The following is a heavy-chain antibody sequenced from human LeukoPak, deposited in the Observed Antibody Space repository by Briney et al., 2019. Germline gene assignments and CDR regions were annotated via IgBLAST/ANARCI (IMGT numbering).Heavy chain of an antibody. CDR3: ARSAYSSRWDLYYFDY. CDR2: IYYSGST. J-gene: IGHJ4*02. CDR1: GGSFSGYY. D-gene: IGHD6-13*01. Sequence: SETLSLTCAVYGGSFSGYYWSWIRQPPGKGLEWIGYIYYSGSTNYNPSLKSRVTISVDTSKNQFSLKLSSVTAADTAVYYCARSAYSSRWDLYYFDYWGQGTLVTVSS. V-gene: IGHV4-59*01.